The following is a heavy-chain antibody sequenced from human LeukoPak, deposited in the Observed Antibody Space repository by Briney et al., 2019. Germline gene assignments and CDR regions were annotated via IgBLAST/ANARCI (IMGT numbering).Heavy chain of an antibody. V-gene: IGHV3-49*04. D-gene: IGHD3-9*01. CDR1: GFTFGDYA. CDR3: TRDYSDNSDWLFDY. Sequence: PGGSLRLSCTASGFTFGDYAMSWVRQAPGKGLEWVGFIRSKAYGGTTEYAASVKGRFTISRDDSKSIAYLLMNSLKTEDSAVYFCTRDYSDNSDWLFDYWGQGTLVTVSS. CDR2: IRSKAYGGTT. J-gene: IGHJ4*02.